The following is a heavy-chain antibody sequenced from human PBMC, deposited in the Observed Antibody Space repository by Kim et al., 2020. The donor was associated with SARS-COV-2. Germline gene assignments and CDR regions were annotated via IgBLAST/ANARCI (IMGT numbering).Heavy chain of an antibody. CDR3: ARYREGDAFDI. Sequence: ANYAQKFQGRVTITADESTSTAYMELSSLRSEDTAVYYCARYREGDAFDIWGQGTMVTVSS. CDR2: A. V-gene: IGHV1-69*01. J-gene: IGHJ3*02. D-gene: IGHD1-26*01.